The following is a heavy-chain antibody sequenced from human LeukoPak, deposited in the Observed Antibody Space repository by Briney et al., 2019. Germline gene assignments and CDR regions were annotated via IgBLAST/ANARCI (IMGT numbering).Heavy chain of an antibody. V-gene: IGHV4-59*01. D-gene: IGHD6-13*01. CDR2: VYYTGST. CDR1: GGSISSYY. CDR3: ARISSSNWYNERGAFDV. Sequence: SETLSPTCAVSGGSISSYYWSWVRQPPGKGLEWIGFVYYTGSTNYSPSLKSRVTISVDTSKNQFSLKLRSVTAADTAVYYCARISSSNWYNERGAFDVWGQGTMVTVSS. J-gene: IGHJ3*01.